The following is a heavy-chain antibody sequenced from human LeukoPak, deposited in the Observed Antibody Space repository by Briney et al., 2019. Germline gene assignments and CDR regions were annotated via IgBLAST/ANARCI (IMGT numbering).Heavy chain of an antibody. V-gene: IGHV3-74*01. D-gene: IGHD6-13*01. CDR3: ASLAAAGTPSTP. CDR1: GFTFSSYW. J-gene: IGHJ6*02. CDR2: INTDGSST. Sequence: GGSLRLSCAASGFTFSSYWMHWVRQAPGKGLVWVSRINTDGSSTSYADSVKGRFTISRDNAKNSLYLQMNSLRAEDTAVYYCASLAAAGTPSTPWGQGTTVTVSS.